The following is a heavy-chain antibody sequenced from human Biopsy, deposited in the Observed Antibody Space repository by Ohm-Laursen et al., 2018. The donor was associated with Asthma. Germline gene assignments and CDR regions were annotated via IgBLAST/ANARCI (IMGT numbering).Heavy chain of an antibody. D-gene: IGHD1-1*01. CDR2: IDWEDDT. V-gene: IGHV2-70*04. Sequence: TQTLTLTCSCSGFSVSTRGMSVSWIRQPPGKALEWLARIDWEDDTFYSTPLRTRLTISKDTSKIQVVLTMTNMDPVDTAIYFCGRHNDYWGQGILVTVSS. CDR1: GFSVSTRGMS. CDR3: GRHNDY. J-gene: IGHJ4*02.